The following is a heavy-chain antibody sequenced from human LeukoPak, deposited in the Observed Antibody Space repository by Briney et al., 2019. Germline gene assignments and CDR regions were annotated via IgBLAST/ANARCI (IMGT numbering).Heavy chain of an antibody. CDR1: GFTFSSYS. Sequence: GGSLRLSCAASGFTFSSYSMNWVRQAPGKGLEWVSSISSSSSYIYYADSVKGRFAISRDNAKNSLYLQMNSLRAEDTAVYYCARDWGSSGYTHAFDIWGQGTMVTVSS. D-gene: IGHD3-16*01. J-gene: IGHJ3*02. CDR3: ARDWGSSGYTHAFDI. CDR2: ISSSSSYI. V-gene: IGHV3-21*01.